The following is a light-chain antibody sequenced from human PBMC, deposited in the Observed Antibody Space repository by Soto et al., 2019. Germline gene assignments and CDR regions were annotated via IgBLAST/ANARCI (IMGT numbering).Light chain of an antibody. CDR2: GAS. Sequence: EIVLTQSPGTLSLSPEERATLSCRASQSVSSTYLAWYQQTPGQAPRLLIYGASSRATGIPDRFSGSGSGTDFTLTISRLEPEDFAVYYCQQYGSHGTFGQGTKVEIK. CDR3: QQYGSHGT. J-gene: IGKJ1*01. V-gene: IGKV3-20*01. CDR1: QSVSSTY.